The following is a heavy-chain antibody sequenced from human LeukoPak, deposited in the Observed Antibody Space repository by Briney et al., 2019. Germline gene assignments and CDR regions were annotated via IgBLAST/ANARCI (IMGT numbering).Heavy chain of an antibody. Sequence: SETLSLTCAVSGYSISSGYYWGWIRQPPGKGLEWIGSIYHSGSTNYNPSLKSRVTISVDTSKNQFSLKLSSVTAADTAVYYCARHAYSSSWYLRYWGQGTLVTVSS. V-gene: IGHV4-38-2*01. CDR2: IYHSGST. J-gene: IGHJ4*02. CDR3: ARHAYSSSWYLRY. D-gene: IGHD6-13*01. CDR1: GYSISSGYY.